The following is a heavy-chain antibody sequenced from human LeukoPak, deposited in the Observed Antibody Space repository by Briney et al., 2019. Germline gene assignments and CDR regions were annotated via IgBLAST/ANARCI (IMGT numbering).Heavy chain of an antibody. V-gene: IGHV3-23*01. CDR2: ISGSGPNT. Sequence: PGGTLRLSCAASGFSFSTCAMNWVRQAPGKGLEWVSAISGSGPNTYYADSVKGRFAISRDNSENTLYLQMNSLRAEDTALYYCAKDVRGYNRPFDYWGQGTLVTVSS. CDR3: AKDVRGYNRPFDY. D-gene: IGHD3-10*02. CDR1: GFSFSTCA. J-gene: IGHJ4*02.